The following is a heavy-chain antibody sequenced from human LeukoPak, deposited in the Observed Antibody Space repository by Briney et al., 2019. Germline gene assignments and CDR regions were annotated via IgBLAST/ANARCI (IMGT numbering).Heavy chain of an antibody. CDR2: IWYDKSDK. V-gene: IGHV3-33*01. J-gene: IGHJ4*02. D-gene: IGHD2-15*01. Sequence: PGTSLRLSCVASGFTFSTYAMHWVRQAPGKGLEWVALIWYDKSDKYYADSVKGRFTISRDNSKNTFYLQMNSLRAEDTAVYYCARDHCSAGRCYFDYWGQGTLVTVSS. CDR3: ARDHCSAGRCYFDY. CDR1: GFTFSTYA.